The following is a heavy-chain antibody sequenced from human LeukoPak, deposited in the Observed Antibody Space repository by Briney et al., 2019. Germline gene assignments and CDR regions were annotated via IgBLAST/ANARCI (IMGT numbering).Heavy chain of an antibody. V-gene: IGHV3-23*01. CDR1: GFTFSSYA. CDR2: ISGSGGST. Sequence: PGGSLRLSCVASGFTFSSYAMSWVRQAPGKGLEWVSTISGSGGSTYYADSVKGRFTISRDNSKNTLYLQMNSLRAEDTAVYYCAKSGYCSSTSCYNNWCDPWGQGTLVTVSS. D-gene: IGHD2-2*02. CDR3: AKSGYCSSTSCYNNWCDP. J-gene: IGHJ5*02.